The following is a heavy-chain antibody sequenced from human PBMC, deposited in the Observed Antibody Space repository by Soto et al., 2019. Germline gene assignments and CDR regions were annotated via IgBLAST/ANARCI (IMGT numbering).Heavy chain of an antibody. D-gene: IGHD5-12*01. CDR3: ARDGYNYWYFEL. CDR2: IYYSGST. Sequence: QVQLQESGPGLVKPSETLSLTCAVSGGSINTYYWSWIRQPPGKGLEWIGYIYYSGSTNYNPSLKSRVTISVDTSKNQFSLNLSSVTAADAAVYYCARDGYNYWYFELWGRGTLVTVSS. V-gene: IGHV4-59*01. J-gene: IGHJ2*01. CDR1: GGSINTYY.